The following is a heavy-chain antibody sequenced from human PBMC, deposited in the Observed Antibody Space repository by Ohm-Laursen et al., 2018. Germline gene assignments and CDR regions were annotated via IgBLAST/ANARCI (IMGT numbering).Heavy chain of an antibody. D-gene: IGHD3/OR15-3a*01. Sequence: SSLRLSCAASGFTFSSYGMHWVRQAPGKGLEWVAVISYDGSNKYYADSVKGRFTISRDNSKNTLYLQMNSLRAEDTAVYYCARRLWGQMIFFDCWGQGTLVTVSS. CDR1: GFTFSSYG. CDR3: ARRLWGQMIFFDC. J-gene: IGHJ4*02. V-gene: IGHV3-30*03. CDR2: ISYDGSNK.